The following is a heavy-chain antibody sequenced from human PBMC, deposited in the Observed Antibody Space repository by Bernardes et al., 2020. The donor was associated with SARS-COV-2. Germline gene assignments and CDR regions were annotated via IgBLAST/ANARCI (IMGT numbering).Heavy chain of an antibody. CDR1: GGSFSGYY. CDR2: INHSGST. J-gene: IGHJ6*02. Sequence: SETLSLTCAVYGGSFSGYYWSWIRHPPGKGLEWIGEINHSGSTNYNPSLKSRVTISVDTSKNQFSLKLSSVTAADTAVYYCARGPLVVPAAIGDYYYYYGMDVWGQGTTVTVSS. D-gene: IGHD2-2*01. V-gene: IGHV4-34*01. CDR3: ARGPLVVPAAIGDYYYYYGMDV.